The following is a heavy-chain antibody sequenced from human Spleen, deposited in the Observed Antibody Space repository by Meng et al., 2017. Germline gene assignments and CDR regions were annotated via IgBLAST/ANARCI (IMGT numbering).Heavy chain of an antibody. D-gene: IGHD4-17*01. J-gene: IGHJ4*02. CDR1: GSSVTTSGVS. Sequence: QIALKESGPTVVKPTETLTLTCTFSGSSVTTSGVSVGWIRQPPGKALEWLALIYWDGVRRYSPSLQGRLTIGKDTSKNQVVLTMTNMDPVDTATYYCAHRLYGDYYFDYWGQGTLVTVSS. CDR3: AHRLYGDYYFDY. V-gene: IGHV2-5*02. CDR2: IYWDGVR.